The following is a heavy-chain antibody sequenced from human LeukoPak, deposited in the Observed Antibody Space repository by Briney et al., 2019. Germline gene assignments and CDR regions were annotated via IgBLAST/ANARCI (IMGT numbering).Heavy chain of an antibody. CDR1: GYTFTGYY. J-gene: IGHJ4*02. CDR2: INPNSGGT. D-gene: IGHD5-18*01. V-gene: IGHV1-2*06. Sequence: ASVKVSCKASGYTFTGYYMHWVRQAPGQGLEWMGRINPNSGGTNYAQKFQGRVTMTRDTYISTAYMELSRLRSDDTAVYYCARGGYSYGFVVDYWGQGTLVTVSS. CDR3: ARGGYSYGFVVDY.